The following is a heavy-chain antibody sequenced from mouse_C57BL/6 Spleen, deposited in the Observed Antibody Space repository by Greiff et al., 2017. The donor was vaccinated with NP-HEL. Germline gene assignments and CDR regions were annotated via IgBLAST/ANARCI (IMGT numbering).Heavy chain of an antibody. CDR1: GFSLTSYA. Sequence: VMLVESGPGLVAPSQSLSITCTVSGFSLTSYAISWVRQPPGKGLEWLGVIWTGGGTNYNSALKSRLSISKDNSKSQVFLKMNSLQTDDTARYYCARRPPYGSSYDWYFDGWGTGTTVTAAS. V-gene: IGHV2-9-1*01. CDR2: IWTGGGT. J-gene: IGHJ1*03. D-gene: IGHD1-1*01. CDR3: ARRPPYGSSYDWYFDG.